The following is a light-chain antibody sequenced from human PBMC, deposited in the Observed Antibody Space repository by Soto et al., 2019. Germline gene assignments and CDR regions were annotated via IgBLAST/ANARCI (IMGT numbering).Light chain of an antibody. CDR3: QHYGRSPPYT. V-gene: IGKV3-20*01. CDR2: GAS. CDR1: QSVSSSY. Sequence: EIVLTQSPGTLSLSPGERATLSCRASQSVSSSYLAWYQQKPGQAPRLLIAGASSRSTGIPDRFSGSGSWTDFKLAISSLETEDLAVYYCQHYGRSPPYTFGQGTKLEIK. J-gene: IGKJ2*01.